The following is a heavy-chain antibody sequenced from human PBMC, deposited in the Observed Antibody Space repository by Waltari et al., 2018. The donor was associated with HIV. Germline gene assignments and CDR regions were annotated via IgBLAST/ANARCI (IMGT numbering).Heavy chain of an antibody. V-gene: IGHV1-18*01. D-gene: IGHD2-8*01. CDR3: VRGGGSWLYDMYYYQGLDV. CDR1: GFTLTNSV. Sequence: VQLVQSGPELRKPGASVKISCRVSGFTLTNSVFSWVRQATGQGLEWLGWISAYDGNKDSAQKFKGRIILTTDTSTTTAQLEVRNLRSDDTAIYHCVRGGGSWLYDMYYYQGLDVWGQGTTVIVSS. CDR2: ISAYDGNK. J-gene: IGHJ6*02.